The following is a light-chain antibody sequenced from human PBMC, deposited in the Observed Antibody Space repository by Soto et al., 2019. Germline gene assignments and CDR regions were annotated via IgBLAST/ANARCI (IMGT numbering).Light chain of an antibody. V-gene: IGLV1-40*01. J-gene: IGLJ2*01. CDR2: GNT. CDR3: QSYDSSLSAVV. CDR1: SSNIGAGYD. Sequence: QAVVTQPPSVSGAPGQRVTISCTGSSSNIGAGYDVHWYQHLPGTAPKLLIYGNTNRPSGVPDRFSGSKSGTSASLAITGLQAEDEADYCCQSYDSSLSAVVFGGGTKLTVL.